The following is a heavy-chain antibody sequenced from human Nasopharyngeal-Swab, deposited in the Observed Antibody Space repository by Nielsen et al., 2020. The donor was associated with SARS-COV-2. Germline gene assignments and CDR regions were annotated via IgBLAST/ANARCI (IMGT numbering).Heavy chain of an antibody. Sequence: SETLSLTCTVSGGSMSNFHWSWIRLSPGKGLEWIGYVYDSGSTKHNPSLNSRVTISVDTSKTQFSLKVRSVTAADTAVYFCARRLGLRAPFDYWGQGTLVTVSS. CDR3: ARRLGLRAPFDY. V-gene: IGHV4-59*08. J-gene: IGHJ4*02. CDR1: GGSMSNFH. D-gene: IGHD5/OR15-5a*01. CDR2: VYDSGST.